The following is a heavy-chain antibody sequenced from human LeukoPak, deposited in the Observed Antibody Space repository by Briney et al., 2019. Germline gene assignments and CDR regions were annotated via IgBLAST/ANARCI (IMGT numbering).Heavy chain of an antibody. D-gene: IGHD6-19*01. V-gene: IGHV4-59*01. CDR1: GGSISSYY. Sequence: SETLSLTCTVSGGSISSYYWSWIRQPPGKGLEWIGYIYYSGSTNYNPSLKSRVTISVDTSKNQFSLKLGSVTAADTAVYYCARDPMVPAYSSGWYEGNYWGQGTLVTVSS. CDR2: IYYSGST. CDR3: ARDPMVPAYSSGWYEGNY. J-gene: IGHJ4*02.